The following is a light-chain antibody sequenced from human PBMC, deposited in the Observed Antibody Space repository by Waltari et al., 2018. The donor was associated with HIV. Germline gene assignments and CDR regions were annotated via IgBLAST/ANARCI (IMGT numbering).Light chain of an antibody. J-gene: IGKJ1*01. CDR1: QSVLYSSNNKNY. Sequence: DIVMTQSADSLAVSLGERATINCKSSQSVLYSSNNKNYLAWYQQTPGQPPRLLIYWASTRDSGVPDRFSGSGSGTDFTLTISSLQAEDVAVYYCQQYYSTPKTFGQGTKVEIK. CDR2: WAS. CDR3: QQYYSTPKT. V-gene: IGKV4-1*01.